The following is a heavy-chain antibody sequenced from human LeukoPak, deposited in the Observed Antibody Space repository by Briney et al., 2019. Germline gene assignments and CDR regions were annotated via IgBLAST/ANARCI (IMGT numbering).Heavy chain of an antibody. CDR1: GFTFSSYA. D-gene: IGHD3-22*01. Sequence: PGGPLRLSCAASGFTFSSYAMSWVRQAPGKGLEWVSAICGSGGSTYYADSVKGRFTISRDNSKNTLYLLMNSLTAEDTAVYYCAKVGGYYLEYFQHWGQGTLVTVSS. CDR2: ICGSGGST. CDR3: AKVGGYYLEYFQH. J-gene: IGHJ1*01. V-gene: IGHV3-23*01.